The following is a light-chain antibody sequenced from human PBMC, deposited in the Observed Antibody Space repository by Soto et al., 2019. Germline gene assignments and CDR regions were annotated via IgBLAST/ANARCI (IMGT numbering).Light chain of an antibody. Sequence: EIVVTQSPANLSLSPGDRATLSCRASRSVSIYLAWYQQKPGQAPRLLIYDTSHRAAAIPARFSGSGSGTDFTLTISSLGPEDFELYDCQPRSSWMWALDQGTTVDI. CDR1: RSVSIY. V-gene: IGKV3-11*01. CDR2: DTS. J-gene: IGKJ1*01. CDR3: QPRSSWMWA.